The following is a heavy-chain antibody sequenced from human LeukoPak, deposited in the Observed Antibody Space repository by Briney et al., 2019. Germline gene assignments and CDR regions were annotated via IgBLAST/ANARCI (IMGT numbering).Heavy chain of an antibody. D-gene: IGHD5-12*01. V-gene: IGHV4-39*01. J-gene: IGHJ4*02. CDR3: ARLEDIVASFDY. CDR1: GGSISSSSYY. CDR2: IYYSGST. Sequence: SETLSLTCTVFGGSISSSSYYWGWIRQPPGKGLEWIGSIYYSGSTYYNPSLKSRVTISVDTSKNQFSLKLSSVTAADTAVYYCARLEDIVASFDYWGQGTLVTVSS.